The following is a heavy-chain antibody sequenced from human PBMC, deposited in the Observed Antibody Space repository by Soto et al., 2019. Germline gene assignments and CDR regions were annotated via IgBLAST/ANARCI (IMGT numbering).Heavy chain of an antibody. Sequence: SETLSLSYAVYGGSFSGYSWTWIRQPPGTGLEWIGEINHTGSTNYNPSLKSRVTISVDTSKNQFSLKLTSVTAADTAVYYCARDKITGLFDYWGQGTLVTVSS. J-gene: IGHJ4*02. V-gene: IGHV4-34*01. CDR3: ARDKITGLFDY. CDR2: INHTGST. CDR1: GGSFSGYS. D-gene: IGHD2-8*02.